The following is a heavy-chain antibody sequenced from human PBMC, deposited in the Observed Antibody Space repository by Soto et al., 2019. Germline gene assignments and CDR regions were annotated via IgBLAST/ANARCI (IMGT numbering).Heavy chain of an antibody. CDR2: IHLAGST. CDR3: ARALTHLWPHYYYGMDV. J-gene: IGHJ6*01. D-gene: IGHD5-18*01. V-gene: IGHV4-34*01. Sequence: PSETLSLTCAVYGGSFSGYYWSWIRQPPGKGLEWIGEIHLAGSTYHNPSLKSRVTISVDTSKNQFSLKLSSVTAADTAMYYCARALTHLWPHYYYGMDVWGQGTKVTVSS. CDR1: GGSFSGYY.